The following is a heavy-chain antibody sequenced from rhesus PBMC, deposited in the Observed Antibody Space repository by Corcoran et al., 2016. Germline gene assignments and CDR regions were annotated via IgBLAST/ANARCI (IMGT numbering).Heavy chain of an antibody. J-gene: IGHJ4*01. Sequence: QVKLQQWGEGLVKPSETLSLTCAVYGGSISGYYWSWIRQPPGKGLEWIGNIDGNSATTKYNPSLKNRVTISKATSKNQFSLKLTSVTAADTAMYYWARGGTNRLNWGQGVLVTVSS. CDR2: IDGNSATT. V-gene: IGHV4-73*01. CDR3: ARGGTNRLN. D-gene: IGHD6-25*01. CDR1: GGSISGYY.